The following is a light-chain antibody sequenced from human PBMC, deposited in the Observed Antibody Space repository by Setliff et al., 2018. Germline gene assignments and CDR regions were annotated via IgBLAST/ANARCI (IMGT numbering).Light chain of an antibody. CDR1: SSDVGGYDY. V-gene: IGLV2-14*03. Sequence: QSALAQPDSVSGSPGQSITFACTGSSSDVGGYDYVSWYQQHPGKAPKLLIYDVTNRPSGVSNRFSGSKSGNTASLSITGLQAEDEAEYFCSSYTVGSTLSVFGTGTKVTVL. J-gene: IGLJ1*01. CDR2: DVT. CDR3: SSYTVGSTLSV.